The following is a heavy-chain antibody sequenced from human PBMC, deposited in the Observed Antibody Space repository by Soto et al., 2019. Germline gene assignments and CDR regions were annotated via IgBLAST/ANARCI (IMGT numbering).Heavy chain of an antibody. D-gene: IGHD3-3*01. CDR3: ARVLRITIFGVVTPALDYYYYGMDV. V-gene: IGHV1-69*01. J-gene: IGHJ6*02. CDR1: GGTFSSYA. CDR2: IIPIFGTA. Sequence: SVKVSCKASGGTFSSYAISWVRQAPGQVLEWMGGIIPIFGTANYAQKFQGRVTITADESTSTAYMKLSSLRSEDTAVYYCARVLRITIFGVVTPALDYYYYGMDVWGQGTTVTVSS.